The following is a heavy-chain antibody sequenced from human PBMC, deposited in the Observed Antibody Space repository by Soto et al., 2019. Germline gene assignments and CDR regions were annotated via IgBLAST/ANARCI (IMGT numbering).Heavy chain of an antibody. Sequence: PGESLKISCKGSGYSFTTYWIGWVRQLPGQGLEWMGVMFPGDSDTRYSPSFQGQVTISADKSISTAYLQWSSLKASDTAMYYCARLGTMVRGVMSYYYYGMDVWGQGTTVTVS. CDR1: GYSFTTYW. CDR3: ARLGTMVRGVMSYYYYGMDV. D-gene: IGHD3-10*01. J-gene: IGHJ6*02. V-gene: IGHV5-51*01. CDR2: MFPGDSDT.